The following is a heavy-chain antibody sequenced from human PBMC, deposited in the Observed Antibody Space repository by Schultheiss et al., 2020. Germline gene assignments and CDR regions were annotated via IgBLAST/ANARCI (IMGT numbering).Heavy chain of an antibody. CDR2: ISNRGNTI. Sequence: GGSLRLSCAASGFTFSSYAMSWVRQAPGKGLEWVSYISNRGNTIYYADSVKGRFTISRDNAKNSLFLQMNSLRAEDTAVYYCARVSGKIGPNDYWGQGTLVNVYS. CDR1: GFTFSSYA. J-gene: IGHJ4*02. CDR3: ARVSGKIGPNDY. V-gene: IGHV3-48*04. D-gene: IGHD3-10*01.